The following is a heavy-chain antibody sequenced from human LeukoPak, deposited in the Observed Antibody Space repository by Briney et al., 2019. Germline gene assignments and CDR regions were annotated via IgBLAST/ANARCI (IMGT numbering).Heavy chain of an antibody. J-gene: IGHJ5*02. Sequence: PSETLSLTCTVSGGSISSYYWSWIRQPPGKGLEWIGYIYYSGSTNYNPSLKSRVTISVDTSKNQFSLKLSSVTAADTAVYYCARQAVVTPYNWFDPWGPGTLVTVSS. CDR2: IYYSGST. V-gene: IGHV4-59*01. CDR3: ARQAVVTPYNWFDP. D-gene: IGHD4-23*01. CDR1: GGSISSYY.